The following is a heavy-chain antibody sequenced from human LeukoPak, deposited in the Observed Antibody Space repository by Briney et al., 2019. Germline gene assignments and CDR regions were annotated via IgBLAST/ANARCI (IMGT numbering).Heavy chain of an antibody. Sequence: GGSLRLSCAASGFTFSTYSMNWVRQAPGKGLEWVSYISSSSSTIYYADSVKGRFTISRDNAKNSLYLQMNSLRAEDTAVYYCARGTMVRGVNHDAFDIWGQGTMVTVSS. CDR1: GFTFSTYS. J-gene: IGHJ3*02. V-gene: IGHV3-48*04. CDR3: ARGTMVRGVNHDAFDI. CDR2: ISSSSSTI. D-gene: IGHD3-10*01.